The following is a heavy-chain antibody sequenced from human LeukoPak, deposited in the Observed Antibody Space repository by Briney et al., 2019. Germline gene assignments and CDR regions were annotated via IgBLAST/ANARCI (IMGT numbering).Heavy chain of an antibody. Sequence: SSETLSLTCTVSGGSISSYYWSWIRQPAGKGLEWIGRIYTSGSTNYNPSLKSRVTISVDKSKNQFSLKLSSVTAADTAVYYCARDYYDSSGYYYEWGQGTLVTVSS. V-gene: IGHV4-4*07. CDR2: IYTSGST. J-gene: IGHJ4*02. D-gene: IGHD3-22*01. CDR3: ARDYYDSSGYYYE. CDR1: GGSISSYY.